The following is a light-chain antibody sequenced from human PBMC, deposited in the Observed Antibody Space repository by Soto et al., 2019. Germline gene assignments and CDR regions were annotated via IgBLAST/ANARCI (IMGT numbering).Light chain of an antibody. J-gene: IGKJ1*01. CDR3: QPYDNYPWT. CDR2: DAS. V-gene: IGKV1-5*01. Sequence: DIQMTQSPTTLSASVGDRVIITCRASQRMSAWLAWYQQKPGIAPKLLIYDASSLEDGVPSRFSGSGSGTDFTLTINSLQPDDFATYYCQPYDNYPWTFGQGTKVEIK. CDR1: QRMSAW.